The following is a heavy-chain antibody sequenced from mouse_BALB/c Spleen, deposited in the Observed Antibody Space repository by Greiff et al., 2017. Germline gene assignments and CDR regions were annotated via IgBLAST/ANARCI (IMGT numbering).Heavy chain of an antibody. Sequence: QVQLKESGPGLVAPSQSLSITCTVSGFSLTSYGVHWVRQPPGKGLEWLGVIWAGGSTNYNSALMSRLSISKDNSKSQVFLKMNSLQTDDTALYYCAREGLRGGDYWGQGTSVTVSS. D-gene: IGHD3-1*01. J-gene: IGHJ4*01. CDR1: GFSLTSYG. V-gene: IGHV2-9*02. CDR2: IWAGGST. CDR3: AREGLRGGDY.